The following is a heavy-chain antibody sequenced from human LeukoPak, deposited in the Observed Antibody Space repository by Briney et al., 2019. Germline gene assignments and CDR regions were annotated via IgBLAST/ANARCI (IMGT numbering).Heavy chain of an antibody. CDR2: IIPIFGTA. Sequence: SVKVSCKASGGTFSSYAISWVRQAPGQGLEWMGGIIPIFGTANYAQKFQGRVTITADESTSTAYMELSSLRSEDTAVYYCARGGATKFNWFDPWGQGTLVTVSS. D-gene: IGHD5-12*01. V-gene: IGHV1-69*01. CDR1: GGTFSSYA. J-gene: IGHJ5*02. CDR3: ARGGATKFNWFDP.